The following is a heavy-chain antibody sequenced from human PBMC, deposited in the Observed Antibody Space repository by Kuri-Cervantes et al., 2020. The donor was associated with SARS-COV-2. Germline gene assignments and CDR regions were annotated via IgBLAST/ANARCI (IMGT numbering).Heavy chain of an antibody. J-gene: IGHJ6*02. CDR2: INSDGSST. V-gene: IGHV3-74*01. D-gene: IGHD4-23*01. Sequence: GESLKISCAASGFTFSSYWMHWVRQAPGKGLVWVSRINSDGSSTSYADSVKGRFTTSRDNAKNTLYLQMNSLRAEDTAVYYCARDPVTPGYYYYYGMDVWGQGTTVTVSS. CDR1: GFTFSSYW. CDR3: ARDPVTPGYYYYYGMDV.